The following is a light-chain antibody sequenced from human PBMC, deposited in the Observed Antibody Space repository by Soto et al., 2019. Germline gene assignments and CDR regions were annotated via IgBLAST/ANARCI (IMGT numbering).Light chain of an antibody. J-gene: IGKJ1*01. CDR1: QSIGSW. V-gene: IGKV1-5*03. CDR3: QQYHSYLT. Sequence: DIQMTQSPSTLSAFVGDRVTITCRASQSIGSWLSWYQQKPGKAPKLLIYKASTLQNGVPSRCSGSGFGTEFTLTISSLQPDDFATYYCQQYHSYLTFGQGTKVEIK. CDR2: KAS.